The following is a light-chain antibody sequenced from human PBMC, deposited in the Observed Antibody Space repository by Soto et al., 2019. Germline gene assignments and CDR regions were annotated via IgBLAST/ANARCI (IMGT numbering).Light chain of an antibody. CDR2: EVT. CDR1: SSDIGSYNH. Sequence: QSAVTQPPSASGYRGQSVAISCTGTSSDIGSYNHVSWYQQHPGKAPKLMIYEVTKRPSGVPDRFSGSKSGNTASLTVSGLQAEDEADYYCSSSAGSNAFYVFGTGTKV. J-gene: IGLJ1*01. V-gene: IGLV2-8*01. CDR3: SSSAGSNAFYV.